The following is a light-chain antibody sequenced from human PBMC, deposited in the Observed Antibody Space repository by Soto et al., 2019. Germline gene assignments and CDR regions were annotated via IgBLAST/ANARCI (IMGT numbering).Light chain of an antibody. Sequence: DIPMTQSPSSVSASVGDTVTISCRASQTIYKWLAWYQQKPGEAPKLLIHSASSLYDEAPSRFSGSGYGTDFTLTISGLQPEDFSTYYCQRSDSFPLLTFGGGTRVEI. J-gene: IGKJ4*01. CDR1: QTIYKW. V-gene: IGKV1-12*01. CDR3: QRSDSFPLLT. CDR2: SAS.